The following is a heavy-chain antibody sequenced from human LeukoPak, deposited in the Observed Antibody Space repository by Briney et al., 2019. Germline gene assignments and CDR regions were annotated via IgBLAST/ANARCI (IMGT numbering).Heavy chain of an antibody. D-gene: IGHD4-17*01. Sequence: GGSLRLSRAASGFTFSSYSMNWVRQAPGKGLEWVSSISSSSSSIYYADSVKGRFTISRDNAKNSLYLEMNSLRAEDTAVYFCARDLSYGDYRSGGQGTLVTVSS. CDR1: GFTFSSYS. V-gene: IGHV3-21*01. J-gene: IGHJ4*02. CDR2: ISSSSSSI. CDR3: ARDLSYGDYRS.